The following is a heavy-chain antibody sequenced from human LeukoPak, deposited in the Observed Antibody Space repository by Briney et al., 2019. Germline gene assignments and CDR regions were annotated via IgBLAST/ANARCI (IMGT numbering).Heavy chain of an antibody. CDR3: AREETAAGTNYFDY. V-gene: IGHV4-61*01. Sequence: PSETLSLTCTVSGGSISSSSYYWSWIRQPPGKGLEWIGYIYYSGSTNYNPSLKSRVTISVDTSKNPFSLKLSSVTAADTAVYYCAREETAAGTNYFDYWGQGTLVTVSS. CDR1: GGSISSSSYY. D-gene: IGHD6-13*01. J-gene: IGHJ4*02. CDR2: IYYSGST.